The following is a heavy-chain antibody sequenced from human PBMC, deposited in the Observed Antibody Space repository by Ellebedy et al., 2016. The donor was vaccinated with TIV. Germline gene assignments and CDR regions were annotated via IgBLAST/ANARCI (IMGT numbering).Heavy chain of an antibody. D-gene: IGHD2-15*01. CDR1: GGSISNYY. CDR2: IYYSGSP. Sequence: MPSETLSLTCTVSGGSISNYYWSWIRQPPGKGLEWIGYIYYSGSPNYNPSLKSRVTISVDTSKNQFSLKLSSVTAADTAVYYCARDLGPTYCSGGSCYYDYWGQGTLVTVSS. CDR3: ARDLGPTYCSGGSCYYDY. J-gene: IGHJ4*02. V-gene: IGHV4-59*01.